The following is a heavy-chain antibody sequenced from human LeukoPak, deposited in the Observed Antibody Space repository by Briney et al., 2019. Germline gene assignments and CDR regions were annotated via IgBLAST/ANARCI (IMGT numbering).Heavy chain of an antibody. CDR3: ARELPVAGKPQYY. V-gene: IGHV7-4-1*02. D-gene: IGHD6-19*01. Sequence: ASVKVSCKGSGYSFTSHAINWVRQAPGQGLEWMGWINTNTGNPTYAQDFTRRFVFSLATSVSTAYLQISSLKAEHTAVYYCARELPVAGKPQYYWGQGTLVTVSS. CDR2: INTNTGNP. CDR1: GYSFTSHA. J-gene: IGHJ4*02.